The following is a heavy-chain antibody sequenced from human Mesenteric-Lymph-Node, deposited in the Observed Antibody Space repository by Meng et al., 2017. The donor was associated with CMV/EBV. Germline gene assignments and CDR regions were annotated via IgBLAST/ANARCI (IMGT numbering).Heavy chain of an antibody. CDR3: ATVPARFEGGFDI. J-gene: IGHJ3*02. V-gene: IGHV3-11*01. D-gene: IGHD3-3*01. CDR1: GLTFSDYY. Sequence: LSCTASGLTFSDYYMSWIRQAPGKGLEWVSYISNRGRTIYYADSVKGRFTLSRDNAKNSLYLQMNSLRAEDTAVYYCATVPARFEGGFDIWGQGTMVTVS. CDR2: ISNRGRTI.